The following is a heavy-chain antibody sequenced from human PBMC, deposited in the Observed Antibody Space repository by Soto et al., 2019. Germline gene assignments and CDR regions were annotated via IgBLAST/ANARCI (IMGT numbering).Heavy chain of an antibody. CDR1: GGMFSTFG. Sequence: QVQLVQSGAEVKKTGSSVKVSCKASGGMFSTFGFSWVRQAPGQGPEWIGGIIPILTTPNYAERFQGRVTIVADELTTTVYMALSSLRSEDTAMYYCATSVGIAATGEDGLDVWGQGTSVTVSS. CDR3: ATSVGIAATGEDGLDV. J-gene: IGHJ6*02. V-gene: IGHV1-69*01. D-gene: IGHD6-13*01. CDR2: IIPILTTP.